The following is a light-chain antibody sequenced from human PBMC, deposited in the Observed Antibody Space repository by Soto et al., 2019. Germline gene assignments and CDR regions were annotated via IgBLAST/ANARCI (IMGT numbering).Light chain of an antibody. CDR2: GAS. J-gene: IGKJ1*01. CDR3: QPYNNWCT. Sequence: VMTQCPATLSLSPGDIATLSCTASQSIDSNLAWYQQRPGQAPRLLIYGASTRATGIPARFSGSGSGTEFTLTISSLQSEDFAVYYCQPYNNWCTSGQGTKVDIK. CDR1: QSIDSN. V-gene: IGKV3-15*01.